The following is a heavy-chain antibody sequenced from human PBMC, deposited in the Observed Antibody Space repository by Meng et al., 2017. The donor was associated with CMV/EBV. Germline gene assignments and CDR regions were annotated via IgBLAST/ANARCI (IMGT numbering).Heavy chain of an antibody. CDR2: IYYSGST. V-gene: IGHV4-59*01. CDR1: GGSISSYY. CDR3: ARSEAPQHGMDV. J-gene: IGHJ6*02. D-gene: IGHD2-2*01. Sequence: GSLRLSCTVSGGSISSYYWSWIRQPPGKGLEWIGYIYYSGSTNYNPSLKSRVTISVDTSKNQFSLKLSSVTAADTAVYYCARSEAPQHGMDVWGQGTTVTVSS.